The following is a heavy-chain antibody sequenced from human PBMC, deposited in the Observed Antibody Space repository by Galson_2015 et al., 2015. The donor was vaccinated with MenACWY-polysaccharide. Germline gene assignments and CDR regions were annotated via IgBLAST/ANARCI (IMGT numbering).Heavy chain of an antibody. CDR2: INPSGGST. Sequence: SLRLSCAASQFTFNNYAMIWVRQAPGKGLEWVSTINPSGGSTWYADSVKGRFSISRDNSNNMLYLQMNSLRADDTAVYYCANGCSISSYSPVDYWGQGTLVSVSS. CDR1: QFTFNNYA. V-gene: IGHV3-23*01. D-gene: IGHD2-2*01. CDR3: ANGCSISSYSPVDY. J-gene: IGHJ4*02.